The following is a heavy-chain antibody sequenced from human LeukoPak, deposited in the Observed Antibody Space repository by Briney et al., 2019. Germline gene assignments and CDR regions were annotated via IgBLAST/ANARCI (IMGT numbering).Heavy chain of an antibody. J-gene: IGHJ5*02. Sequence: GGSLRLSCAASGFTFSSYSMNWVRQAPGKGLEWVSYISSSSSTIYYADSVKGRFTISRDISKNTLYLQMSSLRAEATAVYFCAKDEKPGGYVFSLDPGGRGPLVPVS. CDR3: AKDEKPGGYVFSLDP. V-gene: IGHV3-48*01. CDR2: ISSSSSTI. D-gene: IGHD5-12*01. CDR1: GFTFSSYS.